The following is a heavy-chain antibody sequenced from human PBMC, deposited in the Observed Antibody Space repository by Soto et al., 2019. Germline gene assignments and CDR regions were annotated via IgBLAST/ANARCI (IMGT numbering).Heavy chain of an antibody. V-gene: IGHV3-30*03. D-gene: IGHD3-22*01. J-gene: IGHJ4*02. CDR1: GFTFSSYG. CDR3: ARGLHYDSSGYFFDY. CDR2: VSYHGTNK. Sequence: QVQLVESGGGVVQPGRSLRLSCAASGFTFSSYGMHWVRQAPGKGLEWVALVSYHGTNKYYGDSVNGRFTISRDNSKNTLYLQMNSLRAEDTAVYYCARGLHYDSSGYFFDYWGQGTLVTVSS.